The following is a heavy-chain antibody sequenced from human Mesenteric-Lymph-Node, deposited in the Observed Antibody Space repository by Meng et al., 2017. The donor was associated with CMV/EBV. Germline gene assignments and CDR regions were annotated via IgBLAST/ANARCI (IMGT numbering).Heavy chain of an antibody. J-gene: IGHJ5*02. D-gene: IGHD6-13*01. CDR1: GGSISSGDYY. V-gene: IGHV4-30-4*08. CDR3: ARSAWGYSSSWYVHWFDP. CDR2: IYYSGST. Sequence: SETLSLTCTVSGGSISSGDYYWSWIRQPPGKGLEWIGYIYYSGSTYYNPSLKSRVTISVDTSKNQFSLKLSSVTAADTAVYYCARSAWGYSSSWYVHWFDPWGQGTLVTVSS.